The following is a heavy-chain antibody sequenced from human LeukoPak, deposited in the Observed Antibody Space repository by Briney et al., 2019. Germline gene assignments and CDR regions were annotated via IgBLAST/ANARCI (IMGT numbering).Heavy chain of an antibody. D-gene: IGHD6-6*01. Sequence: GGSLRLSCAASGFTFDDYGMSWVRQAPGKGLEWVSGINWNGGSTGYADSVKGRFTISRDNAKNSLYLQMNSLRAEDTALYYCARDWVIAARPTYNWFDPWGQGTLVTVSS. CDR2: INWNGGST. CDR3: ARDWVIAARPTYNWFDP. J-gene: IGHJ5*02. CDR1: GFTFDDYG. V-gene: IGHV3-20*04.